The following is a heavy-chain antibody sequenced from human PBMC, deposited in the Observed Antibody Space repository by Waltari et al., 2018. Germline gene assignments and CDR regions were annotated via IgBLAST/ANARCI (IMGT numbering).Heavy chain of an antibody. V-gene: IGHV3-21*01. CDR2: ISSSSSDI. CDR1: GFTFSSYS. CDR3: AGGATAY. Sequence: EVQLVESGGGLVKPGGSMRLSCAASGFTFSSYSMNLVRQAPGKGLEWVSSISSSSSDIYYADAVKGRFTSSRDNAKNSLYLQMNSLRAEDTAVYYCAGGATAYWGQGTLVTVSS. D-gene: IGHD1-26*01. J-gene: IGHJ4*02.